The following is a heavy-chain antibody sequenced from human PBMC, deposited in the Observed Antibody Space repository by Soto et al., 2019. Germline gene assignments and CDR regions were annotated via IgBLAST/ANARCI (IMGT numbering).Heavy chain of an antibody. J-gene: IGHJ4*02. CDR1: GGSISSYY. D-gene: IGHD1-20*01. CDR3: ARQTRITGYFDY. V-gene: IGHV4-59*08. Sequence: PSETLSVTCTVAGGSISSYYWSWIRQPPGKGLEWVGYIYYSGSTNYNPSLKSRVTISVDTSKNQFSLKLSSVTAADTAVYYCARQTRITGYFDYWGQGTLVTVSS. CDR2: IYYSGST.